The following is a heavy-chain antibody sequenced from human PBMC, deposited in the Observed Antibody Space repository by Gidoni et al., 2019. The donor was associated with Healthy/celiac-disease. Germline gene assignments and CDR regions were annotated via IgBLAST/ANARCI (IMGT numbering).Heavy chain of an antibody. CDR3: ARHPLGFGELSYYYYGMDV. J-gene: IGHJ6*02. CDR2: IYYSGRT. Sequence: QLQLQESGPGLVKPSETLSLTCPVSGGSISSSSYYWGWIRQPPGKGLEWIGSIYYSGRTYYNPSLKSRVTISVDTSKNQFSLKLSSVTAADTAVYYWARHPLGFGELSYYYYGMDVWGQGTTVTVSS. CDR1: GGSISSSSYY. D-gene: IGHD3-10*01. V-gene: IGHV4-39*01.